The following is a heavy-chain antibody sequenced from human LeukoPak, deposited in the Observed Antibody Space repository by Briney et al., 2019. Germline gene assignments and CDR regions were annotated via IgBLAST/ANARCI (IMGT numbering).Heavy chain of an antibody. Sequence: GGSLRLSCAASGLTFSSSGMHWVRQAPGKGLEWVAFISYDGTNEKYVDSVKGRFTISRDNSENTLYLQMNSLRTEDTAVYYCAKEDGKATFVITFGGVVIGSWGQGTLVTVSS. CDR2: ISYDGTNE. CDR1: GLTFSSSG. J-gene: IGHJ5*02. CDR3: AKEDGKATFVITFGGVVIGS. D-gene: IGHD3-16*01. V-gene: IGHV3-30*02.